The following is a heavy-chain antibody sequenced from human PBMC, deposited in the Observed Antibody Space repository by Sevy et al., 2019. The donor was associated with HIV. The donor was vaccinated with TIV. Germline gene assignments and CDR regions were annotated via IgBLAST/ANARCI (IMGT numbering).Heavy chain of an antibody. J-gene: IGHJ5*02. Sequence: GGSPRLSCAASGFTFSSYAMSWVRQAPGKGLEWVSAISGSGGSTYYADSVKGRFTISGDNSKNTLYLQMNSLRAEDTAVYYCAKARQWPSAWFDPWGQGTLVTVSS. D-gene: IGHD6-19*01. CDR3: AKARQWPSAWFDP. CDR2: ISGSGGST. V-gene: IGHV3-23*01. CDR1: GFTFSSYA.